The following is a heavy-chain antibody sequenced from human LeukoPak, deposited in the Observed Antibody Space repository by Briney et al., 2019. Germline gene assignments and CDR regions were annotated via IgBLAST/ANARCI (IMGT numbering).Heavy chain of an antibody. J-gene: IGHJ4*02. D-gene: IGHD2/OR15-2a*01. CDR1: GGSIDMTNY. CDR2: IAHDGTR. CDR3: TRENRPFCPFAY. V-gene: IGHV4-4*03. Sequence: NPPGTLSLTCGVSGGSIDMTNYWSWVRQAPGKGLEWIGEIAHDGTRNYNASLRSRVAMSLDRANNQFSLSLTSVTAAGTAVYYCTRENRPFCPFAYWGQGVLVTVSS.